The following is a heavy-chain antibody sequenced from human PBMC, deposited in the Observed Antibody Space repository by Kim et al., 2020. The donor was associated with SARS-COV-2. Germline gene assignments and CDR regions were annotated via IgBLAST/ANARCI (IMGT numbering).Heavy chain of an antibody. J-gene: IGHJ6*02. CDR1: GYPFSGFY. Sequence: ASVKVSCKTSGYPFSGFYIHWVRQAPGQGLEWMGWISPNNGATKYAEASQGRVTMTRDTYINTAYLELSRLKFDDTAIYFCARGSDYHGLDVWGRGTTITVSS. CDR3: ARGSDYHGLDV. CDR2: ISPNNGAT. V-gene: IGHV1-2*02.